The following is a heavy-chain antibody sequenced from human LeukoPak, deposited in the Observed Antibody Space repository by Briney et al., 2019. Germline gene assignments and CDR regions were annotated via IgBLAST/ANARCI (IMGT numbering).Heavy chain of an antibody. CDR1: GFTVSSNY. CDR3: ARPYSGYVDC. Sequence: PGGSLRLSCAASGFTVSSNYMSWVRQAPGKGLEWVSVIYSGGSTYYADSVKGRFTISRDNSKNTLYLQMNSLRAEDTAVYYCARPYSGYVDCWGQETLVTVSS. V-gene: IGHV3-66*04. CDR2: IYSGGST. J-gene: IGHJ4*02. D-gene: IGHD5-12*01.